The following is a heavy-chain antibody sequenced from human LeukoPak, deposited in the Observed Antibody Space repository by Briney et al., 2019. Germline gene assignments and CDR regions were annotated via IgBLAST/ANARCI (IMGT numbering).Heavy chain of an antibody. Sequence: TSETLSLTCTVSDDSISSYYWNWIRQPPGKGLEWIGYIYYSGSTSYNPSLKSRVTISVDTSKNQFSLKVSSVTAADTAVYYCARGHGYSGHALAYWGQGTLVTVSS. D-gene: IGHD5-12*01. J-gene: IGHJ4*02. CDR1: DDSISSYY. CDR2: IYYSGST. CDR3: ARGHGYSGHALAY. V-gene: IGHV4-59*01.